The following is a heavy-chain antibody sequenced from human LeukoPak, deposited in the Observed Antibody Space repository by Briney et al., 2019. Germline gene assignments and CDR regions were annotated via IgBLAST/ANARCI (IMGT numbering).Heavy chain of an antibody. CDR1: GFTFSSYA. CDR3: AKVELTYSSGWYGFDY. V-gene: IGHV3-23*01. D-gene: IGHD6-19*01. CDR2: ISGSGGST. J-gene: IGHJ4*02. Sequence: GGSLRLSCAASGFTFSSYAMSWVRQAPGKGLEWVSAISGSGGSTYYADSVKGRFTISRDNSKNTLYLQMNSLRAEDTAVYYCAKVELTYSSGWYGFDYWGQGTLVTVSS.